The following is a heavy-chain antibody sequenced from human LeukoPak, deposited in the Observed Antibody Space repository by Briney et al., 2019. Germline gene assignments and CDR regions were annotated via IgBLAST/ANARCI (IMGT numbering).Heavy chain of an antibody. D-gene: IGHD3-22*01. J-gene: IGHJ4*02. CDR3: AKDWRRQAYYYDSSGYYYAFDY. CDR2: ISGSGGST. V-gene: IGHV3-23*01. CDR1: GFTFSSYA. Sequence: GGSLRLSCAASGFTFSSYAMSWVRQAPGKGLEWVSAISGSGGSTYYADSAKGRFTISRDNSKNTLYLQMNSLRAEDTAVYYCAKDWRRQAYYYDSSGYYYAFDYWGQGTLVTVSS.